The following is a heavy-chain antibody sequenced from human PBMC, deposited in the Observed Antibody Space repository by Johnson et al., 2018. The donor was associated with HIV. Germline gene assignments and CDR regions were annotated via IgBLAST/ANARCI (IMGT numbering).Heavy chain of an antibody. J-gene: IGHJ3*02. V-gene: IGHV3-15*05. Sequence: EVQLVESGGGLVKPGGSLRLSCAASGFTFSNAWMSWVRQAPGKGLEWVGRIKSKTDGGTTDYAAPGKGRFTIPRDDSKNTLYLQMNSLRAEDTALYYCARVTRYNWNSDAFDIWGQGTMVTVSS. D-gene: IGHD1-1*01. CDR1: GFTFSNAW. CDR2: IKSKTDGGTT. CDR3: ARVTRYNWNSDAFDI.